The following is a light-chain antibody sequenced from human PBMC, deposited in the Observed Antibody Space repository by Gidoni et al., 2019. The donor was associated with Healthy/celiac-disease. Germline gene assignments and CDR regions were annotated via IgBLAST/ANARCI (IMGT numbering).Light chain of an antibody. J-gene: IGLJ1*01. CDR1: NIGSKS. Sequence: SYLLTQPPSVSFAPVNTARITCGGNNIGSKSVHGYQKKPGQAPVLVIYYDSDRPSGIPERFSGSNYGNTATLTISRVEAGDEADYYCQVWDSSSDHPGNVFGTGTKVTVL. V-gene: IGLV3-21*04. CDR3: QVWDSSSDHPGNV. CDR2: YDS.